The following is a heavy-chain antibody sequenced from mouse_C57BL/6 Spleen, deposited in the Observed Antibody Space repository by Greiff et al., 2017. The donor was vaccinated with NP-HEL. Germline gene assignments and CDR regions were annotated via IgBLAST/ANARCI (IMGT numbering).Heavy chain of an antibody. V-gene: IGHV1-9*01. J-gene: IGHJ1*03. CDR1: GYTFTGYW. CDR3: ARKGVYYYGSSYGWYFDV. D-gene: IGHD1-1*01. Sequence: VKLQESGAELMKPGASVKLSCKATGYTFTGYWIEWVKQRPGHGLEWIGEILPGSGSTNYNEKFKGKATFTADTSSNTAYMQLSSLTTEDSAIYYCARKGVYYYGSSYGWYFDVWGTGTTVTVSS. CDR2: ILPGSGST.